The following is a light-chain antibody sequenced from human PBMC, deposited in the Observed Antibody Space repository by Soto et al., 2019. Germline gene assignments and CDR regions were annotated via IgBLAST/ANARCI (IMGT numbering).Light chain of an antibody. Sequence: QLVLTQSPSASASLGAPIKLTCTLSSGHSTYAVAWHQQHPEKGPRYLMKLNSDGSHFKGDGISDRFSGSSSGAERYLTISSLQSEDEADYYCQTWGTGYQVFGGGTKLTVL. CDR2: LNSDGSH. V-gene: IGLV4-69*01. CDR1: SGHSTYA. J-gene: IGLJ3*02. CDR3: QTWGTGYQV.